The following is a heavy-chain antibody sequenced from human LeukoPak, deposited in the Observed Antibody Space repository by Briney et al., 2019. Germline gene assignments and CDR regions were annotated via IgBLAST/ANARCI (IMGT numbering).Heavy chain of an antibody. CDR1: GDSITSGRYY. V-gene: IGHV4-61*02. CDR2: IYSSGRT. Sequence: PSQTLSLTCTVSGDSITSGRYYWSWIRQPAGKGLEWIGRIYSSGRTNYNPSLKSRVTISIDTSKNQFSLKLSSVTAADTAVYYCARSVFGGGSYSFDPWGQGTLVTVSS. CDR3: ARSVFGGGSYSFDP. J-gene: IGHJ5*02. D-gene: IGHD1-26*01.